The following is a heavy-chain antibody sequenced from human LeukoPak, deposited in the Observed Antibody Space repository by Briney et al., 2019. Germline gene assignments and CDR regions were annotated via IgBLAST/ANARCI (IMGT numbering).Heavy chain of an antibody. V-gene: IGHV3-23*01. Sequence: GGSLRLSCAASGFTFSNYAMCWVRQAPGKGLEWVSSISDSGRNTYYADSVKGRFTISRDDSKNTLFLQMNSLRPDDTAVYYCASSHYDFWSGYSAWGQGTLVTVSS. J-gene: IGHJ5*02. CDR3: ASSHYDFWSGYSA. CDR1: GFTFSNYA. CDR2: ISDSGRNT. D-gene: IGHD3-3*01.